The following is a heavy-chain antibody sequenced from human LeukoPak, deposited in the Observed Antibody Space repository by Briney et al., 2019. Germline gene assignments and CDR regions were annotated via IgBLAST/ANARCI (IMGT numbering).Heavy chain of an antibody. V-gene: IGHV3-74*01. Sequence: GGSLRLSCAASGFTFSSYWMHWVRHAPGKGLVWVSRIESDGSSTSYADSVKGRFTISRDNAKNTLDLQMNSLRAEDTAVYYCARDPSSTSGYFDYWGQGTLVIVSS. CDR3: ARDPSSTSGYFDY. CDR2: IESDGSST. J-gene: IGHJ4*02. CDR1: GFTFSSYW. D-gene: IGHD2-2*01.